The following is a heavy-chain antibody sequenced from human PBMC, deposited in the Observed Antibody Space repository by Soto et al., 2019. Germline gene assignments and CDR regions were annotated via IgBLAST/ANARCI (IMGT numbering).Heavy chain of an antibody. CDR3: TRSDGDYGYYYYMDV. J-gene: IGHJ6*03. Sequence: EVQLVESGGGLVQPGGSLKLSCAASGFTFSGSAMHWVRQASGKGLEWVGRIRSKANSYATAYAASVKGRFTISRDDSKNTAYLQMNSLKTEDTAVYYCTRSDGDYGYYYYMDVWGKGTTVTGSS. CDR2: IRSKANSYAT. D-gene: IGHD4-17*01. CDR1: GFTFSGSA. V-gene: IGHV3-73*01.